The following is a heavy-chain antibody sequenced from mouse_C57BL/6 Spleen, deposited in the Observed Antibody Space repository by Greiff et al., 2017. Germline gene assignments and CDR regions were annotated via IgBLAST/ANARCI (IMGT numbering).Heavy chain of an antibody. CDR2: IDPNSGGT. J-gene: IGHJ4*01. CDR1: GYPFTSSW. Sequence: QVQLQQPGAELVKPGASVKLSCKASGYPFTSSWMHWVQQRPGRGLAWIGRIDPNSGGTKYNEKFMGKATLTVDKPSSTAYMQLSSLTSEDSAVYYWARRGYGNYVDYAMDYWGQGTSVTVSS. CDR3: ARRGYGNYVDYAMDY. D-gene: IGHD2-10*02. V-gene: IGHV1-72*01.